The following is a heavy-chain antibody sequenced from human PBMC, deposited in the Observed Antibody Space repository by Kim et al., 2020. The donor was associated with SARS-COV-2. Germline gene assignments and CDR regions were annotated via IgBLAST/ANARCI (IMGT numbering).Heavy chain of an antibody. D-gene: IGHD2-15*01. J-gene: IGHJ6*02. V-gene: IGHV4-34*01. Sequence: STNSNPSLKSRVTISVDTSKNQFSLKLSSVTAADTAVYYCARGEDSGMDVLGQGTTVTVSS. CDR3: ARGEDSGMDV. CDR2: ST.